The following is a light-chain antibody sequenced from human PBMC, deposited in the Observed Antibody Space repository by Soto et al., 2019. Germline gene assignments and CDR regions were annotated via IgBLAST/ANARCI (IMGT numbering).Light chain of an antibody. Sequence: QTVPPQPHSASRLPGQRRTITPAGSHNHTGTRPVHWFQQLPGTAAKLLFSTTNQRPSGVPGRCSGSKSGASASLAISGLQSEDEADYYCAAWDDSLNGHVVGTRTKVTVL. V-gene: IGLV1-44*01. J-gene: IGLJ1*01. CDR3: AAWDDSLNGHV. CDR1: HNHTGTRP. CDR2: TTN.